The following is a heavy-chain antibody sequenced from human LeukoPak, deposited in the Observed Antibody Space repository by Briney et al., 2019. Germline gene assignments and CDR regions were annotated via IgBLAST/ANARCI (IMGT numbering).Heavy chain of an antibody. CDR2: IYPDDSDT. D-gene: IGHD6-6*01. V-gene: IGHV5-51*01. J-gene: IGHJ4*02. CDR1: GYSFTSYW. Sequence: KHGVSLKISCKGSGYSFTSYWIGWVRQMPGKGLEWMGIIYPDDSDTRYSPSFQGQVTISADKSISTAYLQWSSLKASDTAMYYCARERSSQGYFDFWGQGTLVTVSS. CDR3: ARERSSQGYFDF.